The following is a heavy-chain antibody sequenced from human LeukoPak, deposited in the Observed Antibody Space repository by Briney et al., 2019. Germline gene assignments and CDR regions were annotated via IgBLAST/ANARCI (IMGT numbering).Heavy chain of an antibody. Sequence: PSETLSLTCAVYGGSFSGYYWSWIRQPPGKGLEWIGEINHSGSTNYNPSLKSRVTISVDTSKNQFSLKLSSVTAADTAMYYCARGEQWLVTSWGQGTLVTVSS. D-gene: IGHD6-19*01. CDR1: GGSFSGYY. CDR3: ARGEQWLVTS. J-gene: IGHJ4*02. CDR2: INHSGST. V-gene: IGHV4-34*01.